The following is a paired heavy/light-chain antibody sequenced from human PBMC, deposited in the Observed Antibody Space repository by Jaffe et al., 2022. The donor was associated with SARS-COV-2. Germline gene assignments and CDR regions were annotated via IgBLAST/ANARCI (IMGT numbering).Heavy chain of an antibody. CDR2: VYYTGST. CDR1: GGSISGSY. V-gene: IGHV4-59*01. J-gene: IGHJ5*02. Sequence: QVQLQESGPGLVKPSETLSLTCTVSGGSISGSYWTWIRQPPGKGLEWIGYVYYTGSTNYNPSLRSRVTISLERSKNQFSLRLSSVTAADTALYYCTRGSTNSWFDPWGQGTLVTVSS. CDR3: TRGSTNSWFDP. D-gene: IGHD5-12*01.
Light chain of an antibody. CDR1: SSNIGGNY. V-gene: IGLV1-47*01. J-gene: IGLJ1*01. CDR2: RNN. CDR3: ASWDDSLSGHYV. Sequence: QSVLTQPPSASGTPGQRVTISCSGSSSNIGGNYVFWYQHVPGTAPKLLIHRNNQRPSGVPDRFSGSKSGTSASLAIGGLRSEDEADYYCASWDDSLSGHYVFGAGTKVTVL.